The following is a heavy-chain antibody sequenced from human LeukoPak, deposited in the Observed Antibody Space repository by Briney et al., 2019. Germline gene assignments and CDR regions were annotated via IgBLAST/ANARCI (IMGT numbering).Heavy chain of an antibody. CDR3: ARVASVDTAMVTRIYFFDY. D-gene: IGHD5-18*01. J-gene: IGHJ4*02. Sequence: SETLSLTCTVSGYSISSGYYWGWIRQPPGKGLGWIGSIYHSGSTYYNPSLKGRVTISVDTSKNQFSLNLSSVTAADTAVYYYARVASVDTAMVTRIYFFDYWGQGTLVTVSS. CDR1: GYSISSGYY. CDR2: IYHSGST. V-gene: IGHV4-38-2*02.